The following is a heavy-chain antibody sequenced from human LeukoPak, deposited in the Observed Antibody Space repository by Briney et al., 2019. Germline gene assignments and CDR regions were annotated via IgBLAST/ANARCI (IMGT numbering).Heavy chain of an antibody. J-gene: IGHJ5*02. CDR1: GGSISSYY. CDR2: IYYSGST. Sequence: SETLSLTCTVSGGSISSYYWSWIRQPPGKGLEWIGHIYYSGSTNYNPSLKSRVTISVDTSKNQFSLKLSSVTAADTAVYYCARGAAGGYCSSTSCYNWFDPWGQGTLVTVSS. CDR3: ARGAAGGYCSSTSCYNWFDP. V-gene: IGHV4-59*01. D-gene: IGHD2-2*01.